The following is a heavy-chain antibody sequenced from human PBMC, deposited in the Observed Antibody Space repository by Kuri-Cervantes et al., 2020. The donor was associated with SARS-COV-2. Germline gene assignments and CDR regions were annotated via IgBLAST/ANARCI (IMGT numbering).Heavy chain of an antibody. D-gene: IGHD6-6*01. V-gene: IGHV1-69*06. CDR2: IIPIFGTT. CDR1: GGTFSSYA. J-gene: IGHJ4*02. Sequence: SVKVSCKASGGTFSSYAISWVRQAPGQGREWMGGIIPIFGTTNYAQKFQGRVTITADKSTSTAYMELSSLRSEDTAVYYCSSLSPGGSIAARPIDYWGQGTLVTVSS. CDR3: SSLSPGGSIAARPIDY.